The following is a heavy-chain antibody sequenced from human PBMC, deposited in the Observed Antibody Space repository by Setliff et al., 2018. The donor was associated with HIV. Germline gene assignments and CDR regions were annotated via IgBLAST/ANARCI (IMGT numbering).Heavy chain of an antibody. Sequence: SSETLSLTCAVYGGSLSGYHWSWIRQSPEKGLEWIGEINHSGSTNYNPSLKSRVTISVDTSKNQFSLKLSSVTAADTAVYYCARGGRSLAAQTWFDPWGQGTLVTVSS. D-gene: IGHD6-6*01. CDR3: ARGGRSLAAQTWFDP. CDR2: INHSGST. CDR1: GGSLSGYH. J-gene: IGHJ5*02. V-gene: IGHV4-34*01.